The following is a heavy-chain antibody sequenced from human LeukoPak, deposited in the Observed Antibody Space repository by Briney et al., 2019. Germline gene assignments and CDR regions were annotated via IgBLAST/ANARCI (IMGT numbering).Heavy chain of an antibody. D-gene: IGHD3-22*01. CDR3: ASSYYYDTSGYYGYFEY. V-gene: IGHV1-18*01. CDR1: GYTFISYG. CDR2: IDTYGGST. Sequence: GASVKVSCKASGYTFISYGVSWVRQAPGQGLEWMGWIDTYGGSTNYAQNLQGRVTVTTDTSTTTVYMELRSLRSDDTAVYYCASSYYYDTSGYYGYFEYWGQGTLVTVSS. J-gene: IGHJ4*02.